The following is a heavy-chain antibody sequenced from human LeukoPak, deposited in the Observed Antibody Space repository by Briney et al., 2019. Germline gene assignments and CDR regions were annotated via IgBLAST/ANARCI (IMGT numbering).Heavy chain of an antibody. D-gene: IGHD3-22*01. Sequence: GGSLRLSCAASGFTFSRFGMHWVRQAPGKGLEWVAVISDDGSNENYVDSVKGRVTISRDNPKNTLYLQMIGLRAEDTAVYYCARAHDSNGFYHIDYWGQGTLVTVSS. CDR2: ISDDGSNE. CDR3: ARAHDSNGFYHIDY. J-gene: IGHJ4*02. V-gene: IGHV3-30*03. CDR1: GFTFSRFG.